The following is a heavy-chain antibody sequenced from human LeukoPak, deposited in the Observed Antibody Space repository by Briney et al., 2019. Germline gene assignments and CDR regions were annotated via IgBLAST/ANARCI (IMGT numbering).Heavy chain of an antibody. Sequence: SETLSLTCTVSGGSIISYFWAWIRQPAGEGLEWIGRIYTSGSTDYNPSLKSRVTMSVDTSKNQFSLKLSSVTAADTAVYYCARDGGSYSGDAFDIWGQGTMVTVSS. CDR2: IYTSGST. CDR3: ARDGGSYSGDAFDI. D-gene: IGHD1-26*01. V-gene: IGHV4-4*07. CDR1: GGSIISYF. J-gene: IGHJ3*02.